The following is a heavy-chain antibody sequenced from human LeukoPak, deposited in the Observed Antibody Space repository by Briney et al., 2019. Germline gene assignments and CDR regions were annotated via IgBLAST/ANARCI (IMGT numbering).Heavy chain of an antibody. J-gene: IGHJ3*02. Sequence: GGSLRLSCAASGFTVSSNYMSWVRQAPGKGLEWVSVIYSGDSTYYADSVKGRFTISRDNSKNTLYLQMNSLRAEDTAVYYCARENWDAFDIWGQGTMVTVSS. CDR2: IYSGDST. CDR1: GFTVSSNY. V-gene: IGHV3-53*01. CDR3: ARENWDAFDI.